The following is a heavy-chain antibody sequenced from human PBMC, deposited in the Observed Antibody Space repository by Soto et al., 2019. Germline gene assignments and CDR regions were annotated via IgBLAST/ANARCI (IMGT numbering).Heavy chain of an antibody. J-gene: IGHJ2*01. D-gene: IGHD4-17*01. CDR1: GFTFSSYS. Sequence: GGSLRLSCAASGFTFSSYSMNWVRQAPGKGLEWVSSISSSSSYIYYADSVKGRFTISRDNAKNSLYLQMNSLRAEDTAVYYCARDYGVYGDYYWYFDLWGRGTLVTVSS. CDR3: ARDYGVYGDYYWYFDL. CDR2: ISSSSSYI. V-gene: IGHV3-21*01.